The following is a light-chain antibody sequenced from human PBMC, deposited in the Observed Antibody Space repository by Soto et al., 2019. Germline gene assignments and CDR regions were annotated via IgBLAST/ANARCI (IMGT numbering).Light chain of an antibody. CDR1: QGISSF. Sequence: IQLTQSPSSLSASVGDRVTITCRASQGISSFLAWYQQKPGKAPKLLIYGASTLQSGVPSRFSGSGSGTDCTLTIGSLQPEDLATYYCQQRNSFPIPFGPGTKVDIK. V-gene: IGKV1-9*01. CDR3: QQRNSFPIP. CDR2: GAS. J-gene: IGKJ3*01.